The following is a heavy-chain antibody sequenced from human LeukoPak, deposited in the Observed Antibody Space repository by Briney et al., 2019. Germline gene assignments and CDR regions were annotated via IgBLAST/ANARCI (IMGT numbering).Heavy chain of an antibody. V-gene: IGHV1-46*01. CDR1: GYTFSSYY. CDR3: ARETRSLVIGAAAGPWNY. Sequence: ASVKVSCKASGYTFSSYYMHWVRQAPGQGLEWMGIINPSGDTTSYAQKFQDRVTMTRDTSTSTVYMELSSLRSEDTAVYYCARETRSLVIGAAAGPWNYWGQGTLVTVYS. J-gene: IGHJ4*02. D-gene: IGHD6-13*01. CDR2: INPSGDTT.